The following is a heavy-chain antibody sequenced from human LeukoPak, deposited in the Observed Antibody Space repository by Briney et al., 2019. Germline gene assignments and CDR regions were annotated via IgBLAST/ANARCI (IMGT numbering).Heavy chain of an antibody. CDR2: IKGKTDGGTT. Sequence: PGGSLRLSCAASGFTFNNAWMSWFRQAPGKGLEWIGRIKGKTDGGTTDYAAPVKGRFTISRHDSKNTLYLQMNSLKTEDTAVYYCTQGCGAFDIWGQGVMVTVSS. D-gene: IGHD1-26*01. CDR3: TQGCGAFDI. CDR1: GFTFNNAW. V-gene: IGHV3-15*01. J-gene: IGHJ3*02.